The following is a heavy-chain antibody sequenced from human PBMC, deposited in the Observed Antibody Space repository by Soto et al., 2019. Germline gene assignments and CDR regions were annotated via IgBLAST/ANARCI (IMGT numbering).Heavy chain of an antibody. V-gene: IGHV1-18*01. D-gene: IGHD3-16*02. CDR3: ARFLRAGFGGVIVYFDY. CDR2: ISAYNGNT. Sequence: QVQLVQSGAEVKKPGASVKVSCKASGYTFTSYGISWVRQAPGQGLEWMGWISAYNGNTNYAQKLQGRVTMTTDTSTSTAYMGLRGWRSDDTAVYYCARFLRAGFGGVIVYFDYWGQGPLVTVPS. CDR1: GYTFTSYG. J-gene: IGHJ4*02.